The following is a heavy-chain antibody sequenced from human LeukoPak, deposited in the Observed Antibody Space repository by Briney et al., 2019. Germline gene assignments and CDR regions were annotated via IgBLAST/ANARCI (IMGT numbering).Heavy chain of an antibody. J-gene: IGHJ4*02. CDR1: GFSFSNYD. Sequence: GGSLRLSCAASGFSFSNYDMSWVRQAPGKGLEWVSGVRISDETYYADAVKGRFTISRDNYENTLYLQMSGLRAEDTAVYYCAKGTGDAGYYFDYWGQGTLVTVSS. CDR2: VRISDET. D-gene: IGHD7-27*01. CDR3: AKGTGDAGYYFDY. V-gene: IGHV3-23*01.